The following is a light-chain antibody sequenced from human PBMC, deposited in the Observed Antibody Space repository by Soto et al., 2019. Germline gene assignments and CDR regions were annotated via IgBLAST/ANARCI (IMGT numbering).Light chain of an antibody. CDR2: KAS. CDR3: QPYNSYSRT. V-gene: IGKV1-5*03. CDR1: QSISSW. Sequence: IRMTKSASTLSAYVEGRVTSTCRASQSISSWLAWYQQKPGKAPKLLIYKASSLESGVPSRFSGSGSGTEFTLTISCLQPDDFAPYYCQPYNSYSRTFGQLTNVDNK. J-gene: IGKJ1*01.